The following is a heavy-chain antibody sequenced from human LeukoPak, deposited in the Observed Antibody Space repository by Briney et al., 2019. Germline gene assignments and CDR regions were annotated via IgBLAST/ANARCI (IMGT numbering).Heavy chain of an antibody. CDR3: ATVGHYYDSSGTLGDY. J-gene: IGHJ4*02. CDR1: GYTLTELS. V-gene: IGHV1-24*01. Sequence: ASVKVSCKVSGYTLTELSMHWVRQAPRKGLEWMGVFDPEDGETIYAQKFQGRVTMTEDTSTDTAYMELSSLRSEDTAVYYCATVGHYYDSSGTLGDYWGQGTLVTVSS. CDR2: FDPEDGET. D-gene: IGHD3-22*01.